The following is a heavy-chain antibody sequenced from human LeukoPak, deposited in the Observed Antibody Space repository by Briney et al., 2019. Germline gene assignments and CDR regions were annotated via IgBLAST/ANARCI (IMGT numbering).Heavy chain of an antibody. Sequence: SQTLSLTCAISGDSVSSNSVAWNWIRQSPSRGLEWLGRTYYRSKWYNEYAVSVKSRITINPDTSKNQFSLQLNSVTPEDTAVYYCARGLNPDYYDFWSGWYYYYYGMDVWGQGTTVTVSS. J-gene: IGHJ6*02. CDR1: GDSVSSNSVA. CDR3: ARGLNPDYYDFWSGWYYYYYGMDV. CDR2: TYYRSKWYN. D-gene: IGHD3-3*01. V-gene: IGHV6-1*01.